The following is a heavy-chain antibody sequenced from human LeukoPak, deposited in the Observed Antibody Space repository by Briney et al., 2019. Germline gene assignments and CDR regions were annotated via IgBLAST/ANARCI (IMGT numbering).Heavy chain of an antibody. J-gene: IGHJ3*02. CDR2: ISSSSSYI. CDR3: ARVVTTYAFDI. Sequence: PGGSLRLSCAASGFTFSSYSMNWVRQVPGKGLEWVSSISSSSSYIYYADSVKGRFTISRDNAKNSLYLQMNSLRAEDTAVYYCARVVTTYAFDIWGQGTMVTVSS. CDR1: GFTFSSYS. V-gene: IGHV3-21*01. D-gene: IGHD4-17*01.